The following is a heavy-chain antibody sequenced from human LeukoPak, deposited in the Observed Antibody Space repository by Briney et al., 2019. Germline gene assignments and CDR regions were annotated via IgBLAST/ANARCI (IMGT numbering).Heavy chain of an antibody. CDR1: GYTFTSYY. D-gene: IGHD3-3*01. J-gene: IGHJ3*02. V-gene: IGHV1-46*01. CDR3: ARDPYFTLPSGAFDI. CDR2: INPSGGST. Sequence: ASVKVSCKASGYTFTSYYMHWVRQAPGQGLEWMGIINPSGGSTSYAQKFQGRVTMTRDTSTSTAYMELSSLRSEDTAVYYCARDPYFTLPSGAFDIWGQGTMVTVSS.